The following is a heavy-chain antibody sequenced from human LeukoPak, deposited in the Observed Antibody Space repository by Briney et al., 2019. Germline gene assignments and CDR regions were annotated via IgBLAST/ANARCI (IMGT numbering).Heavy chain of an antibody. CDR3: ASVPMVYAISYYYYYYMDV. D-gene: IGHD2-8*01. Sequence: SETLSLTCAVYGGSFSGYYWSWIRQPPGKGLEWIGSIYYSGSTYYNPSLKSRVTISVDTSKNQFSLKLSSVTAADTAVYYCASVPMVYAISYYYYYYMDVWGKGTTVTVSS. J-gene: IGHJ6*03. CDR1: GGSFSGYY. V-gene: IGHV4-34*01. CDR2: IYYSGST.